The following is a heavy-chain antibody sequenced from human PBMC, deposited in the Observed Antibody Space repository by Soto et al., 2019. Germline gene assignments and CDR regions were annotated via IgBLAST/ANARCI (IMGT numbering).Heavy chain of an antibody. CDR3: AKAIFLSGYGSGPRGPYFDY. V-gene: IGHV3-23*01. J-gene: IGHJ4*02. CDR2: ISGSGGST. D-gene: IGHD3-10*01. CDR1: GFTFSSYA. Sequence: GGSLRLSCAASGFTFSSYAMSWVRQAPGKGLEWVSAISGSGGSTYYADSVKGRFTIYRDNSKNTLYLQMNSLRAEDTAVYYCAKAIFLSGYGSGPRGPYFDYWGQGTLVTVSS.